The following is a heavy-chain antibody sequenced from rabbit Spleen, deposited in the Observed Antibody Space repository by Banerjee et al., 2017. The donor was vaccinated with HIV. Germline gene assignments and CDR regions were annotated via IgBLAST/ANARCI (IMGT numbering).Heavy chain of an antibody. J-gene: IGHJ4*01. CDR2: IDPLFGNT. Sequence: QQQLVESGGGLVKPGASLTLTCTASGFSFSSRYYMCWVRQAPGKGLEWIGYIDPLFGNTYYAPWVNGRSTISRHNAQNTVDLQMNSLTAADTATYFCVREVAARFSLWGPGTLVTVS. CDR3: VREVAARFSL. V-gene: IGHV1S43*01. CDR1: GFSFSSRYY. D-gene: IGHD4-1*01.